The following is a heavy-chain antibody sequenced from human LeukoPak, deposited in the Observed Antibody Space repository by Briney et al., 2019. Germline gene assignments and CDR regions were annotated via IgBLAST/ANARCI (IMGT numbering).Heavy chain of an antibody. V-gene: IGHV4-59*12. CDR2: IYYSGST. Sequence: SETLSLTCTVSGGSISSYYWSWIRQPPGKGLEWIGYIYYSGSTNYNPSLKSRVTISVDTSKNQFSLKLSSVTAADTAVYYCATDPITIFGVATNSSSYWGQGTLVTVSS. CDR3: ATDPITIFGVATNSSSY. D-gene: IGHD3-3*01. CDR1: GGSISSYY. J-gene: IGHJ4*02.